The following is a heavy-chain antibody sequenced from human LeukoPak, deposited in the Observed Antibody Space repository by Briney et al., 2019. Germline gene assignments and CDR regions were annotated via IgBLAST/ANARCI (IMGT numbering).Heavy chain of an antibody. V-gene: IGHV3-30*03. J-gene: IGHJ4*02. CDR3: ARDHAISVAGSGLDY. D-gene: IGHD6-19*01. CDR1: GFTFTSYG. CDR2: ITYDGYYK. Sequence: GTSLRLSCAASGFTFTSYGMHWVRQAPGKGLEWVALITYDGYYKYYSDSVKGRFTISSDTSKNTLYLQMNSLRAEDAAVYYCARDHAISVAGSGLDYWGQGTLVTVSA.